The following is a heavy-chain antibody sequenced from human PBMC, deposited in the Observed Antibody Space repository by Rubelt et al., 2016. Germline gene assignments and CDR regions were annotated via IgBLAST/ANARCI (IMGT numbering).Heavy chain of an antibody. CDR3: TSGDDFWSGYYARFDY. D-gene: IGHD3-3*01. V-gene: IGHV3-30*06. Sequence: ISRDNSKNTLYLQMNSLRAEDTAVYYCTSGDDFWSGYYARFDYWGQGTLVTVSS. J-gene: IGHJ4*02.